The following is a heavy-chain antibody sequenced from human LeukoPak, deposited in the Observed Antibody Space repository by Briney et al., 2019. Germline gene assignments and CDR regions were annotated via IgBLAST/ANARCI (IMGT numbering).Heavy chain of an antibody. CDR1: GFTFSSYA. CDR2: ISFDGSNK. Sequence: GGSRRLSCAASGFTFSSYAMHWVRQAPGKGLEWVAVISFDGSNKYYADSVKGRFTISRDNSKNTLYLQMNSLRAEDTAVYYCARSPVSGYYYMGGDYWGQGTLVTVSS. CDR3: ARSPVSGYYYMGGDY. V-gene: IGHV3-30-3*01. J-gene: IGHJ4*02. D-gene: IGHD3-3*01.